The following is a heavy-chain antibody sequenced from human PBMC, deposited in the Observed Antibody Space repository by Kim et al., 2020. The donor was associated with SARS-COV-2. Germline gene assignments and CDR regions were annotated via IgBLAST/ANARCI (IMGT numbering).Heavy chain of an antibody. V-gene: IGHV4-59*01. Sequence: SRVTISVDTSKNQFSLKLSSVTAADTAVYYCARDGVMITFGGVMDYGMDVWGQGTTVTVSS. CDR3: ARDGVMITFGGVMDYGMDV. J-gene: IGHJ6*02. D-gene: IGHD3-16*01.